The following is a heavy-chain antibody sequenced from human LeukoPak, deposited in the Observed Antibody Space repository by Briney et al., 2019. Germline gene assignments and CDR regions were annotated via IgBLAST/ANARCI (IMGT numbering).Heavy chain of an antibody. CDR3: AKGREMATNPTDY. CDR2: IDSGGST. Sequence: GGSLRLSCAASGFTVSSNYMNWVRQAPGKGLEWVSLIDSGGSTYYADSVKGRFTISRDNSKNTLYLQMNSLRAEDTAVYYCAKGREMATNPTDYWGQGTLVTVSS. CDR1: GFTVSSNY. J-gene: IGHJ4*02. D-gene: IGHD5-24*01. V-gene: IGHV3-53*05.